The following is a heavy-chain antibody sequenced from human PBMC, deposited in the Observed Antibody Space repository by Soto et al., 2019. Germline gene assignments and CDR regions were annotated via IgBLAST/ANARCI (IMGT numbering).Heavy chain of an antibody. CDR2: IIPIFGTP. V-gene: IGHV1-69*01. J-gene: IGHJ4*02. Sequence: QVQLVQSGAEVKKPGSSVKVSCKASGGIFSTYAISWLRQAPGQGLEWMGGIIPIFGTPNYAQRFQGRVTSTADEATSTAYMELSRRRAEDTAVEYWARDREDYGAGKDYNRMDFWGQGTLVTVSS. CDR1: GGIFSTYA. D-gene: IGHD3-10*01. CDR3: ARDREDYGAGKDYNRMDF.